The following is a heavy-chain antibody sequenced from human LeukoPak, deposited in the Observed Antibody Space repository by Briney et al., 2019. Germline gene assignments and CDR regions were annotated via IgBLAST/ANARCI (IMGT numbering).Heavy chain of an antibody. Sequence: GESLKISCKGSGYNFNIYWIAWVRQMPGKGLECMGIIYPSDSDTIYSPSFQGQVIISADKSISTAYLQWSSLRASDTAMYYCARGMGIAATHFDYWGQGTLVTVSS. V-gene: IGHV5-51*01. D-gene: IGHD6-13*01. CDR1: GYNFNIYW. J-gene: IGHJ4*02. CDR2: IYPSDSDT. CDR3: ARGMGIAATHFDY.